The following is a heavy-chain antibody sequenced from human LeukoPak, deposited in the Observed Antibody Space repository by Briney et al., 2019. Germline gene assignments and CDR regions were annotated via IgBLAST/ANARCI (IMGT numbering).Heavy chain of an antibody. J-gene: IGHJ4*02. Sequence: GASVKVSCKASGYTFTSYAMHWVRQAPGQRLEWMGWINAGNGNTKYSQKFQGRVTITRDTSASTAYMELRSLRSDDTAVYYCARGRVRDCSGGSCYPDYWGQGTLVTVSS. CDR3: ARGRVRDCSGGSCYPDY. D-gene: IGHD2-15*01. CDR1: GYTFTSYA. V-gene: IGHV1-3*01. CDR2: INAGNGNT.